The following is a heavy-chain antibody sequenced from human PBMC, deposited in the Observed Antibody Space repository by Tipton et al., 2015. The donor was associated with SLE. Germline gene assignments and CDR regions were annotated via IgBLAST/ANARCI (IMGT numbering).Heavy chain of an antibody. J-gene: IGHJ3*02. CDR1: GGTFSSYA. CDR2: NIPIFGTA. V-gene: IGHV1-69*06. CDR3: AREYSSGWPRHAFDI. Sequence: QSGAEVKKPGSSVKVSCKASGGTFSSYAISWVRQAPGQGLEWVGGNIPIFGTANYAQKFQGRVTITADKSTSTAYMELSSLRSEDTAVYYCAREYSSGWPRHAFDIWGQGTMVTVSS. D-gene: IGHD6-19*01.